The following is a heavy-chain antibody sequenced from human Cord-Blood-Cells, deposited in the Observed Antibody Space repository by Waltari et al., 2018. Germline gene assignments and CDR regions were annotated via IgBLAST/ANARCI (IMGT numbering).Heavy chain of an antibody. D-gene: IGHD6-6*01. CDR1: RFTCSSYS. CDR2: IRSSSSYI. V-gene: IGHV3-21*01. Sequence: EVTLVESGGGRVKPGGYLRLSGAASRFTCSSYSLDWGRQAPGKGLEWVSSIRSSSSYISYADSVKGRFTISRDNAKNSLYLQMNSLRAEDTAVYYCARQSSKGAFDIWGQGTMVTVSS. J-gene: IGHJ3*02. CDR3: ARQSSKGAFDI.